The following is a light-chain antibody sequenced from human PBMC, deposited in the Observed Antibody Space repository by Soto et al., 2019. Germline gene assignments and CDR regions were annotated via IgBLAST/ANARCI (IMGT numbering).Light chain of an antibody. V-gene: IGKV1-5*01. CDR2: AAS. CDR1: QGISSW. CDR3: QQYNTFLT. J-gene: IGKJ4*01. Sequence: DIQMTEYPSTLSASVGDRVTIPFRASQGISSWLAWYQQKPGKAPKLLIYAASSLQSGVPSRFSGSGSGTEFTLTISSLQPDDFATYYCQQYNTFLTFGGGTKVDIK.